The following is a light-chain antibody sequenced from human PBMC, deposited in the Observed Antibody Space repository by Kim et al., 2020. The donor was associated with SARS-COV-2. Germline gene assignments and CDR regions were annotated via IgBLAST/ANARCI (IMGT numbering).Light chain of an antibody. V-gene: IGKV1-33*01. J-gene: IGKJ5*01. CDR2: DAS. CDR1: QDISIY. CDR3: QQYDKVPFT. Sequence: ASVGDRVTITCQASQDISIYLNWFQRKPGKAPKLLISDASNLETGVPSRFSGGGSGADFSFTISSLQPEDFATYYCQQYDKVPFTFGQGTRLEIK.